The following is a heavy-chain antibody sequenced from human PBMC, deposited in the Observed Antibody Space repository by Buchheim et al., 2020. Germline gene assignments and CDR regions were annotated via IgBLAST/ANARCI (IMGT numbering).Heavy chain of an antibody. Sequence: QVQLQESGPGLVRPSQTLSLTCTVSSASISSGGYYWSWIRQLPGKGLEWIGYIYYSGNSYSNPSLKSRVTMSVDTSENQFSLKLNSVTAADTAVYYCAAPNAGTTGYFQHWGQGTL. CDR1: SASISSGGYY. CDR2: IYYSGNS. CDR3: AAPNAGTTGYFQH. D-gene: IGHD1-14*01. V-gene: IGHV4-31*03. J-gene: IGHJ1*01.